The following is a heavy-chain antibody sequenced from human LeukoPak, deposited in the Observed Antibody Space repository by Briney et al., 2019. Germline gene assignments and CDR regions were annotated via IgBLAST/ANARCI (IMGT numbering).Heavy chain of an antibody. CDR1: GFTFSSYS. CDR3: AKADEDVVVVPAAPVGYYMDV. V-gene: IGHV3-23*01. D-gene: IGHD2-2*01. CDR2: ISGSGGST. Sequence: GGSLRLSCAASGFTFSSYSMNWVRQAPGKGLEWVSAISGSGGSTYYADSVKGRFTISRDNSKNTLYLQMNSLRAEDTAVYYCAKADEDVVVVPAAPVGYYMDVWGKGTTVTVSS. J-gene: IGHJ6*03.